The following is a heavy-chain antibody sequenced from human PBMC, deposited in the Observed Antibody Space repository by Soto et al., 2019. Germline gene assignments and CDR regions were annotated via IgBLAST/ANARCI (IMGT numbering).Heavy chain of an antibody. J-gene: IGHJ5*02. CDR3: AREAHGWFDP. CDR2: IIPIFGTA. V-gene: IGHV1-69*13. CDR1: GGTLSSYA. Sequence: GASVKVSWKAFGGTLSSYAISWGRQAPGQGLEWMGGIIPIFGTANYAQKFQGRVTITADESTSTAYMELSSLRSEDTAVYYCAREAHGWFDPWGQGTLVTVSS.